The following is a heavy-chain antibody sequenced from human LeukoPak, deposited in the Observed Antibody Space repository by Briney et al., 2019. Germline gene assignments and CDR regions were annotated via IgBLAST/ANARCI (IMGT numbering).Heavy chain of an antibody. D-gene: IGHD3-10*01. CDR2: IYTSGST. CDR3: ARDRWFGEPAGWFDP. CDR1: GGSISSYY. J-gene: IGHJ5*02. Sequence: SETLSLTCTVSGGSISSYYWSWIRQPAGKGLEWIGRIYTSGSTNYNPSLKSRVTMSVDTSKNQFSLKLGSVTAADTAVYFCARDRWFGEPAGWFDPWGQGTLVTVSS. V-gene: IGHV4-4*07.